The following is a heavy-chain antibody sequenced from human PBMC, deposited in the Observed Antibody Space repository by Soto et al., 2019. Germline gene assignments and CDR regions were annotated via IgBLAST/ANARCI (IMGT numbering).Heavy chain of an antibody. D-gene: IGHD3-22*01. V-gene: IGHV3-23*01. Sequence: GGSLRLSCAASGFTFSIYAMSWVRQAPGKGLEWVSTITGNGGASYADFVRGRFTISRDNSKNTLYLQMNSLRAEDTAVYYCAKDAPGSGWLSDYWGQGTLVTVSS. J-gene: IGHJ4*02. CDR2: ITGNGGA. CDR1: GFTFSIYA. CDR3: AKDAPGSGWLSDY.